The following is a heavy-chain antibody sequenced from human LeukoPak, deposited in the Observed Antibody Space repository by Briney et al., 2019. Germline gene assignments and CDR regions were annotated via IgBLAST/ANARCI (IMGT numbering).Heavy chain of an antibody. D-gene: IGHD6-13*01. V-gene: IGHV3-30*18. CDR3: AKDRGSSWKGALDY. Sequence: PGGSLRLSCAASGFTFNTYTMNWVRQAPGKGLEWGAVISYDASNKYYADSVKGRFTISRDNSKNTLYLQMDSLRTEDTAVYYCAKDRGSSWKGALDYWGQGTLVTVSS. CDR2: ISYDASNK. CDR1: GFTFNTYT. J-gene: IGHJ4*02.